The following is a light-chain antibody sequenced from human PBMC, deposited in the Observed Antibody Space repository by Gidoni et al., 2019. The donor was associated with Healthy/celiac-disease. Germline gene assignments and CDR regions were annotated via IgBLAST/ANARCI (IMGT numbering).Light chain of an antibody. CDR3: QQSYSTPRT. J-gene: IGKJ2*01. CDR1: QSISSY. V-gene: IGKV1-39*01. Sequence: DIQMTQSPSSLSASVGDRVTITCRASQSISSYLNWYQPKPGKAPKLLIYAASSLQSGVPSRFSGSGSGTDVTLTISSLQPEDFATYYCQQSYSTPRTFGQGTKREIK. CDR2: AAS.